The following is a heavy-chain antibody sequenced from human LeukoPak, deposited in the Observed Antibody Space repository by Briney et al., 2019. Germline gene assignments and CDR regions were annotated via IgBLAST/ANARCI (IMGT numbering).Heavy chain of an antibody. Sequence: GGSLTLSCAASGFTVGSGRRMSWVRLAPGEGLEWISTIYSDNATNYGDSVKGRFTISRDNSRNTLDLQMNSLRVEDTAVYYCVRERFNNDYEAWGQGILVTVSS. CDR2: IYSDNAT. D-gene: IGHD3-22*01. J-gene: IGHJ5*02. V-gene: IGHV3-53*01. CDR3: VRERFNNDYEA. CDR1: GFTVGSGR.